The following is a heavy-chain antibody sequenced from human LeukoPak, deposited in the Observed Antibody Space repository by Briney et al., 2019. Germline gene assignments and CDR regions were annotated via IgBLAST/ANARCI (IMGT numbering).Heavy chain of an antibody. CDR2: IYTSGTT. V-gene: IGHV4-4*07. Sequence: SETLSLTCTVSGGSTINYFRSWIRQPAGKGLEWIGHIYTSGTTQYNPSLNNRVTISLDTSKSQFSLHLNSVTAADTAVYYCARAEGSGSGAYTLDYWGQGILVTVSS. CDR3: ARAEGSGSGAYTLDY. J-gene: IGHJ4*02. D-gene: IGHD3-10*01. CDR1: GGSTINYF.